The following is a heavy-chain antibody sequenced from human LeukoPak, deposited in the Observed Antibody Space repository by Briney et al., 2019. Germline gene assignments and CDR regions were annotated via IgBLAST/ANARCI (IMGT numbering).Heavy chain of an antibody. D-gene: IGHD2-8*01. V-gene: IGHV5-51*01. CDR2: IYPGDSDT. CDR1: GYSFTSYW. CDR3: ARQHCTNGVCYDSDY. J-gene: IGHJ4*02. Sequence: GESLKISCKGSGYSFTSYWIGWVRQMPGKGLEWMGIIYPGDSDTRYSPSFQGQVTISADKSISTAYLQWSSLKASDTAMYYCARQHCTNGVCYDSDYWGQGTLATVSS.